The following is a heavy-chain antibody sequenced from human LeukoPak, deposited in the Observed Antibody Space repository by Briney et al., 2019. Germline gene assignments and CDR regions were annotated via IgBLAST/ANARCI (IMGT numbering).Heavy chain of an antibody. D-gene: IGHD3-16*02. CDR2: IYSDDNT. CDR3: AKSTDDYVWGSYRPPLDAFDI. Sequence: GGSLRLSCAASGHTVSSNHISWVRQAPGKGLEWVSVIYSDDNTYYADSVKGRFTISRDNSKNTLYLQMNSLRAEDTAVYYCAKSTDDYVWGSYRPPLDAFDIWGQGTMVTVSS. V-gene: IGHV3-66*01. J-gene: IGHJ3*02. CDR1: GHTVSSNH.